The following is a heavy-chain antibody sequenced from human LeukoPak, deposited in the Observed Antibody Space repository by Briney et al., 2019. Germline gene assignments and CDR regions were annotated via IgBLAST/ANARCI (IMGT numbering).Heavy chain of an antibody. CDR3: ARGQSGSYYDFDY. Sequence: SETLSLTCTVSGYSIRSDYYWGWIRQPPGKGLEWIGEINHSGSTNYNPSLKSRVTISVDTSKNQFSLKLSSVTAADTAVYYCARGQSGSYYDFDYWGQGTLVTVSS. CDR2: INHSGST. CDR1: GYSIRSDYY. D-gene: IGHD1-26*01. J-gene: IGHJ4*02. V-gene: IGHV4-38-2*02.